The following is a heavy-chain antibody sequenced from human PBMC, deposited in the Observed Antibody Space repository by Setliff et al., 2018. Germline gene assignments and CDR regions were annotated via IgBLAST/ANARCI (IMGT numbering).Heavy chain of an antibody. Sequence: SETLSLTCTVSGGSIRNYYWSWIRQPPGKGLEWIGYIYYSGNTNYNPSLKSRVTISVDTSKNQFSLKLSSVTAADTAVYFCARGCSSGSCYPHDVFAIWGQGTMVTVS. J-gene: IGHJ3*02. CDR2: IYYSGNT. CDR3: ARGCSSGSCYPHDVFAI. V-gene: IGHV4-59*01. CDR1: GGSIRNYY. D-gene: IGHD2-15*01.